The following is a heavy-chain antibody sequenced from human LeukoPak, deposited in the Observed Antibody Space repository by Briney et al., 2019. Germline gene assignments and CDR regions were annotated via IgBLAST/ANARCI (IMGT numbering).Heavy chain of an antibody. CDR2: MSYDGTNK. Sequence: GGSLRLSCAASGFTFSNYGMHWVRQATGKGLEWGAVMSYDGTNKYYADSVKGRFTISRDNSKNTLYLQMNSLRAEDTAVYYCAKDRYSGTYPPYYLDYWGQGTLVTVSS. J-gene: IGHJ4*02. D-gene: IGHD1-26*01. V-gene: IGHV3-30*18. CDR3: AKDRYSGTYPPYYLDY. CDR1: GFTFSNYG.